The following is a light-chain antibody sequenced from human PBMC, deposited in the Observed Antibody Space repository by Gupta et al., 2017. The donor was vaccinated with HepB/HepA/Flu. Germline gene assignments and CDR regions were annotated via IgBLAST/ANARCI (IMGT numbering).Light chain of an antibody. J-gene: IGLJ1*01. Sequence: QSALTQPASVSGSPGQSITISCTGTSNDVGAYTYVSWYQQHPGNDPPLMIYDVSNRPSGVSTRCSCDTNCDTASPITYARHDDDDADDYCTSSKTTRTLVYVLGTGTKVTVL. V-gene: IGLV2-14*03. CDR2: DVS. CDR3: TSSKTTRTLVYV. CDR1: SNDVGAYTY.